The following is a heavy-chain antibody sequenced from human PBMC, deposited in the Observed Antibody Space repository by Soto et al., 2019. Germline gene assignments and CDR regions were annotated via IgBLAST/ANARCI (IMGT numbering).Heavy chain of an antibody. CDR1: GFTFSSYA. CDR2: ISGSGGST. Sequence: GGSLRLSCAASGFTFSSYAMSWVRQAPGKGLEWVSAISGSGGSTYYADSVKGRFTISRDNSKNTLYLQMNSLRAEDTAVYYCAKGGSGFWSGYYVRGAPDVWGQGTTVTVSS. CDR3: AKGGSGFWSGYYVRGAPDV. J-gene: IGHJ6*02. V-gene: IGHV3-23*01. D-gene: IGHD3-3*01.